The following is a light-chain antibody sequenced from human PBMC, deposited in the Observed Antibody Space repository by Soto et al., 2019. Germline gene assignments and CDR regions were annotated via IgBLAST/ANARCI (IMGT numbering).Light chain of an antibody. V-gene: IGLV1-40*01. CDR3: SSYTSSSTHVV. CDR2: RNS. Sequence: QSVLTQPPSVSGAPGERVTISCTGTSSNIGAGYAVHWYQQLPGAAPKVLIYRNSNRPSGVPDRFSGSKSGTSASLAITGLQAEDEADYYCSSYTSSSTHVVFGGGTKLTVL. J-gene: IGLJ2*01. CDR1: SSNIGAGYA.